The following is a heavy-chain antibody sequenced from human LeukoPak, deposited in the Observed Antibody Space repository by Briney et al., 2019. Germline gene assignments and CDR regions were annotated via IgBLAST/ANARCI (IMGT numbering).Heavy chain of an antibody. CDR3: ARRHHYSYYMDV. Sequence: SETLSLTCTVTDGSISSYYWTWVRQPPGKGLEWIGYIFPSGSTYYNPSLKTRVTISVDTSKNQFSLKLGSVTAADTAVYYCARRHHYSYYMDVWGTGTTVTVSS. CDR2: IFPSGST. V-gene: IGHV4-4*09. J-gene: IGHJ6*03. CDR1: DGSISSYY.